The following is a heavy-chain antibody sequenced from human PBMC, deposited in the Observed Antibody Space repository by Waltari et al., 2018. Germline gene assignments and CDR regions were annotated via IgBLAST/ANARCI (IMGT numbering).Heavy chain of an antibody. J-gene: IGHJ3*02. Sequence: EVQLVESGGGLVQPGGSLRLSCAASGFTFSSYSMNWVRQAPGKGLEWVSYISSSSSTIYYADSVKGRFTISRDNAKNSLYLQMNSLRAEDTAVYYCARVGGQRAFDIWGQGTMVTVSS. CDR2: ISSSSSTI. CDR1: GFTFSSYS. V-gene: IGHV3-48*04. CDR3: ARVGGQRAFDI. D-gene: IGHD3-16*01.